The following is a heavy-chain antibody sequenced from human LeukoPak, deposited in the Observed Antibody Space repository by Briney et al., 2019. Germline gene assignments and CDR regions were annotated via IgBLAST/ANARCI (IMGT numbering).Heavy chain of an antibody. Sequence: SETLSLTCTVSGDSISSSSSYWGWIRQPPGKGLEWIGSIYYSGSTYYNTSLKSRVTISVDTSKNQFSLKLSSVTAADTAVYYCARLPTYYYDKFDYWGQGTLVTVSS. CDR1: GDSISSSSSY. V-gene: IGHV4-39*07. J-gene: IGHJ4*02. D-gene: IGHD3-22*01. CDR3: ARLPTYYYDKFDY. CDR2: IYYSGST.